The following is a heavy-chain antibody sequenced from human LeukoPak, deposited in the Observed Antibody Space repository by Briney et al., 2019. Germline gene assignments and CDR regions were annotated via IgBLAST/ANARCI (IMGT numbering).Heavy chain of an antibody. J-gene: IGHJ4*02. CDR3: ARDLPSERSGYSSGRKID. CDR2: IYYSGST. Sequence: SETLSLTCTVSGGSISSSSYYWGWIRQPPGKGLEWIGSIYYSGSTYYNPSLKSRVTISVDTSKNQFSLKLSSVTAADTAVYYCARDLPSERSGYSSGRKIDWGQGTLVTVSS. D-gene: IGHD6-19*01. CDR1: GGSISSSSYY. V-gene: IGHV4-39*02.